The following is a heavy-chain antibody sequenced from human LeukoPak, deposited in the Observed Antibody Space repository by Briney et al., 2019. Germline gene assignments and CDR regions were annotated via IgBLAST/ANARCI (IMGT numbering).Heavy chain of an antibody. J-gene: IGHJ5*02. CDR3: ARVGSNNWFDP. Sequence: PSETLSLTCAVYGGSFSGYYWSWIRQPPGKGLEWIGSIYHSGSTYYNPSLKSRVTISVDTSKNQFSLKLSSVTAADTAVYYCARVGSNNWFDPWGQGTLVTVSS. CDR1: GGSFSGYY. V-gene: IGHV4-34*01. CDR2: IYHSGST.